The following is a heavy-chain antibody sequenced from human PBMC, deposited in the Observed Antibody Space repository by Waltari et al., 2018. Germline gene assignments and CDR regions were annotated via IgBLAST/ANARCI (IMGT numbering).Heavy chain of an antibody. CDR2: ISSSSSTI. CDR1: GFTFSSYS. J-gene: IGHJ4*02. D-gene: IGHD2-15*01. V-gene: IGHV3-48*04. CDR3: ARENGVSCWN. Sequence: EVQLVESGGGLVQPGGSLRLSCAASGFTFSSYSMNWVRQAPGKGLEWVSYISSSSSTIYYADSVKGRFTISRDNAKNSLYLQMNSLRAEDTAVYYCARENGVSCWNWGQGTLVTVSS.